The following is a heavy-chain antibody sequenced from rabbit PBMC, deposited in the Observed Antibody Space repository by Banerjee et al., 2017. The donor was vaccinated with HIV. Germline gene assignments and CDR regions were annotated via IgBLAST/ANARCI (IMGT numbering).Heavy chain of an antibody. CDR2: IYTGDGST. CDR3: ARGYAGSRYWGL. CDR1: SSSYW. Sequence: SSSYWICWVRQAPGKGLEWIACIYTGDGSTYYASWANGRFTISKTSSTTMTLQLNSLTAADTATYFCARGYAGSRYWGLWGPGTLVTVS. J-gene: IGHJ6*01. V-gene: IGHV1S45*01. D-gene: IGHD8-1*01.